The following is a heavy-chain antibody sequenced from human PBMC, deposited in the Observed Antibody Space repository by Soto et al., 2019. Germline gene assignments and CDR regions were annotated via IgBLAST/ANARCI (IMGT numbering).Heavy chain of an antibody. V-gene: IGHV3-11*06. Sequence: PGGSLRLSCAASGFTFSDYYMSWIRQAPGKGLEWVSYISSSSSYTNYADSVKGRFTISRDNAENSLYLQMNSLRAEDTAVYYCARVVTIFGVVITYGMDVWGQGTTVTVSS. CDR1: GFTFSDYY. CDR2: ISSSSSYT. D-gene: IGHD3-3*01. J-gene: IGHJ6*02. CDR3: ARVVTIFGVVITYGMDV.